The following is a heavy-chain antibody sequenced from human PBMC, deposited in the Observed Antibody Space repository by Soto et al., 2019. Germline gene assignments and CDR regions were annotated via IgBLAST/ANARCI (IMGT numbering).Heavy chain of an antibody. J-gene: IGHJ4*02. D-gene: IGHD3-22*01. V-gene: IGHV3-23*01. CDR1: EFTFSNYA. CDR3: AKATYDTTFYTSSFDS. Sequence: VQLWESGGGLVQPGGSLRLSCAASEFTFSNYAMTWVRQAPGKGLEWVSLITGSDGRTYYADSVKGRFTISRDNSKNTLFLQMNSLRAEDTAVYYCAKATYDTTFYTSSFDSWGQGTLVTVSS. CDR2: ITGSDGRT.